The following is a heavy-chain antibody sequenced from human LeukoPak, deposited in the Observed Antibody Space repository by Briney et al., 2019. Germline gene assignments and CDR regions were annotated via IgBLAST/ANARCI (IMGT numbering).Heavy chain of an antibody. D-gene: IGHD2-15*01. CDR3: ARDNEYCTGGTCRLDY. V-gene: IGHV3-33*01. CDR1: GFTFSSYG. Sequence: PGGSLRLSCAASGFTFSSYGMHWVRQAPGKGLEWVAVIWYDGRKKWYAGSVKGRFTISRDNAKNTLYLQMNSLRAEDTAVYYCARDNEYCTGGTCRLDYWGQGALVTVSS. CDR2: IWYDGRKK. J-gene: IGHJ4*02.